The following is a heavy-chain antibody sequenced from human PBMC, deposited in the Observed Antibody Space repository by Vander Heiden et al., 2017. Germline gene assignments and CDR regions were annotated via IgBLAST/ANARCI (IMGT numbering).Heavy chain of an antibody. CDR2: IWYDGSKA. Sequence: QVQLVQSGGGVVQPGRSLGLPCAASGFIFNTYGIHWVRQAPGKGLEWVALIWYDGSKAYYAESVKGRFTISRDNSKNMLYLQMNSLIAEDTAVYYCARDSYGMDVWGQGTTVTVSS. V-gene: IGHV3-33*08. J-gene: IGHJ6*02. CDR1: GFIFNTYG. CDR3: ARDSYGMDV.